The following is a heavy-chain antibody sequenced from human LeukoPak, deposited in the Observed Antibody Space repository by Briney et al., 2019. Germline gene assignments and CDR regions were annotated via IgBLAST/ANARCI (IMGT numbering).Heavy chain of an antibody. D-gene: IGHD3-22*01. Sequence: GESLQISCKGSGYSFTSYWIGWVRQMPGRGLEWMGIIHPGDSDTRYSPPFQGQVTMSVDKSISTAYLQWSSLKASDTAMYYCASRSFHYASSGYYPDAFDIWGQGTMVTVS. V-gene: IGHV5-51*01. CDR1: GYSFTSYW. CDR2: IHPGDSDT. J-gene: IGHJ3*02. CDR3: ASRSFHYASSGYYPDAFDI.